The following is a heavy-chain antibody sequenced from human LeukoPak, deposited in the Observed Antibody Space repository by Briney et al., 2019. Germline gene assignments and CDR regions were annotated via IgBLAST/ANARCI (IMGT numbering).Heavy chain of an antibody. Sequence: PGGSLRLSCAASEFTFNIYDMHWVRRAPGKGLEWVALIWSDGSKKYYADSVKGRFTISRDNSKNTLYLQMNSLRAEDTAVYYCAREGLCSGGSCYPGDFDYWGQGTLVTVSS. CDR1: EFTFNIYD. CDR2: IWSDGSKK. V-gene: IGHV3-33*01. CDR3: AREGLCSGGSCYPGDFDY. J-gene: IGHJ4*02. D-gene: IGHD2-15*01.